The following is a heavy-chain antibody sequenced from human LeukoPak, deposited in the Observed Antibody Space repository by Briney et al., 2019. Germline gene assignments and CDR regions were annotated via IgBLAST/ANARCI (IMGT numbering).Heavy chain of an antibody. J-gene: IGHJ4*02. Sequence: PSETLSLTCTVSGGSMSSSNWWSWVRPPPGKGLEWIGEIYHSGSTNYSPSLKSRVTISADKSKNQISLNLSSVTAADTAVYYCARGGGPEVSDYWGQGTLVTVSS. CDR3: ARGGGPEVSDY. CDR2: IYHSGST. CDR1: GGSMSSSNW. V-gene: IGHV4-4*02. D-gene: IGHD2-15*01.